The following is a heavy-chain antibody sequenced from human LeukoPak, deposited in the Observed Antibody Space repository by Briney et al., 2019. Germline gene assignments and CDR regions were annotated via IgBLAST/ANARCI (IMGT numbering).Heavy chain of an antibody. CDR3: ARDTSRNIAAAGSNFDY. J-gene: IGHJ4*02. CDR2: ISAYNGNT. CDR1: DYTFTSYG. D-gene: IGHD6-13*01. V-gene: IGHV1-18*01. Sequence: ASVKVSCKASDYTFTSYGVSWVRQAPGQGLEWMGWISAYNGNTNYAQKLQGRVTMTTDTSTSTAYMELRSPRSDDTAVYYCARDTSRNIAAAGSNFDYWGQGTLVTVSS.